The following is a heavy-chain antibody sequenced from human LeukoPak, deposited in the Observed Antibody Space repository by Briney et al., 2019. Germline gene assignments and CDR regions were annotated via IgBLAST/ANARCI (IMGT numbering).Heavy chain of an antibody. CDR3: AYSDHFDN. J-gene: IGHJ4*02. CDR2: GDGDGSHS. D-gene: IGHD4-17*01. V-gene: IGHV3-74*03. CDR1: GFTFSSYA. Sequence: GRSLRLSCAASGFTFSSYAMHWVRQAPGKGLVWVSRGDGDGSHSTYADSVKGRFTISRDNAKNTLYLQMNSLTGEDTAVYYCAYSDHFDNWGQGTLVTVSS.